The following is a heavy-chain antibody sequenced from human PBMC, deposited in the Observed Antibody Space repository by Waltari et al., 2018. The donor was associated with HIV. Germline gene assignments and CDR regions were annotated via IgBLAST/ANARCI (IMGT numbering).Heavy chain of an antibody. CDR2: FYSSGNP. Sequence: QVHLQESGPGRVKPWETLSPICTASGGSISSHYWSWIRQPAGKGLEWIGRFYSSGNPDYNPSLNSRVTMSLDTSKNQFSLKLNAVTAADTAVYYCARSRVDMIRNELDPWGQGTLVTVSS. D-gene: IGHD3-10*01. CDR3: ARSRVDMIRNELDP. J-gene: IGHJ5*02. CDR1: GGSISSHY. V-gene: IGHV4-4*07.